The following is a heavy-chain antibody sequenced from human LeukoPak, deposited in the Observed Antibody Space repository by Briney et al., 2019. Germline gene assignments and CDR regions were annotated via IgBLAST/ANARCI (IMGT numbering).Heavy chain of an antibody. Sequence: SETLSLTCAVYGGSFSGYYWSWIRQPPGKGLEWIGEINHSGSTNYNPSLKSRVTISVDTSKNQFSLKLSSVTAADTAVYYCARHGSESYSPLYYFDYWGQGTLVTVSS. CDR1: GGSFSGYY. V-gene: IGHV4-34*01. CDR3: ARHGSESYSPLYYFDY. J-gene: IGHJ4*02. CDR2: INHSGST. D-gene: IGHD1-26*01.